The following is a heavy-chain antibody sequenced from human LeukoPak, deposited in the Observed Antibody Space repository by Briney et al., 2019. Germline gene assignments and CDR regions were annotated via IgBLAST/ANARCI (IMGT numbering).Heavy chain of an antibody. J-gene: IGHJ5*02. CDR2: IYTSGST. Sequence: SETLSLTCTVSGGSINSYYWSWIRQPAGKGLEWIGRIYTSGSTNYNPSLKSRVTMSVDTSKNQFSLKLSSVTAADTAVYYCAREIIAAADNNWFDPWGQGTLVTVSS. D-gene: IGHD6-13*01. CDR3: AREIIAAADNNWFDP. CDR1: GGSINSYY. V-gene: IGHV4-4*07.